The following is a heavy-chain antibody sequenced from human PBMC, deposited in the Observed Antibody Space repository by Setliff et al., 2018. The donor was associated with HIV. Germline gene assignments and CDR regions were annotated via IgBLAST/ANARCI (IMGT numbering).Heavy chain of an antibody. J-gene: IGHJ4*02. CDR3: ARLTGDDY. CDR1: GGSISSYY. Sequence: LSLTCTVSGGSISSYYWSWIRQPPGKGLEWIGYIYYSGSTNYNPSLKSRVTISVDTSKNQFSLKLSSVTAADAAVYYCARLTGDDYWGQGTLVTVSS. CDR2: IYYSGST. V-gene: IGHV4-59*08. D-gene: IGHD7-27*01.